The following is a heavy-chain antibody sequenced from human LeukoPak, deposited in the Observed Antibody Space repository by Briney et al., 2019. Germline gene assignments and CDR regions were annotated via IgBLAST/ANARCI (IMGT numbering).Heavy chain of an antibody. CDR3: ARGYSGSYYDY. D-gene: IGHD1-26*01. Sequence: SETLSLTCTVSGASIGDYYWTWIRQPAGGGLEWIGRIYASGTTTYNPSLKSRVTMSLDTSNNHFSLTLTSVTAADTAVFYCARGYSGSYYDYWGQGALVTVSS. J-gene: IGHJ4*02. CDR2: IYASGTT. V-gene: IGHV4-4*07. CDR1: GASIGDYY.